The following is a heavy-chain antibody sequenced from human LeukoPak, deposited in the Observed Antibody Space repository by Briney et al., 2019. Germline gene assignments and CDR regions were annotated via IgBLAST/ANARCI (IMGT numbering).Heavy chain of an antibody. V-gene: IGHV1-69*13. Sequence: ASVKVSCQASGGTFSSYAISWVRQAPGQGLEWMGGIIPIFGTANYAQKFQGRVTITADESTSTAYMELSSLRSEDTAVYYCASPTAGSGKHFDYWGQGTLVTVSS. CDR3: ASPTAGSGKHFDY. CDR2: IIPIFGTA. J-gene: IGHJ4*02. D-gene: IGHD3-10*01. CDR1: GGTFSSYA.